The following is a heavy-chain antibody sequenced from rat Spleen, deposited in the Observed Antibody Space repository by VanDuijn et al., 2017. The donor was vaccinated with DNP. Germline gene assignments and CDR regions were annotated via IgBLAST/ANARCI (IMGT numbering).Heavy chain of an antibody. V-gene: IGHV5-22*01. CDR2: ISYAGRDT. CDR3: AKDRLGGYAMDA. CDR1: GFTFSDYY. Sequence: EVQLVESGGGLVQPGRSLKLSCAASGFTFSDYYMAWVRQAPTKGLEWVASISYAGRDTYYGGSFQGRFTISRDNAQNTLDLQMNSLRSEDTATYYCAKDRLGGYAMDAWGQGTSVTVSS. J-gene: IGHJ4*01. D-gene: IGHD5-1*01.